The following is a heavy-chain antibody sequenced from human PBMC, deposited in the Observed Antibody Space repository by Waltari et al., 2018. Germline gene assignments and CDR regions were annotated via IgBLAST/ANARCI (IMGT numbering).Heavy chain of an antibody. CDR1: GGSFGGYY. V-gene: IGHV4-34*01. D-gene: IGHD2-2*01. J-gene: IGHJ6*02. CDR2: INHSGST. Sequence: QVQLQQWGEGLLKPSETLSLTCAVHGGSFGGYYWSWILQPPGKGLEWIGEINHSGSTNYNPSLKSRVTISVDTSKNQFSLKLSSVTAADTAVYYCARLLVPAATYYYYGMDVWGQGTTFTVSS. CDR3: ARLLVPAATYYYYGMDV.